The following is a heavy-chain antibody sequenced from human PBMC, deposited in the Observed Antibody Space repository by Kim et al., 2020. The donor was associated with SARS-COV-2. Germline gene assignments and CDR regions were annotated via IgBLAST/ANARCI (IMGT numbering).Heavy chain of an antibody. CDR3: VPGEEAYSSSLPSDY. Sequence: GGSLRLSCSASGFTFSSYAMHWVRQAPGKGLEYVSAISSNGGSTYYADSVKGRFTISRDNSKNTLYLQMSSLRAEDTAVYYCVPGEEAYSSSLPSDYWGQGTLVTVSS. CDR2: ISSNGGST. V-gene: IGHV3-64D*09. J-gene: IGHJ4*02. CDR1: GFTFSSYA. D-gene: IGHD6-6*01.